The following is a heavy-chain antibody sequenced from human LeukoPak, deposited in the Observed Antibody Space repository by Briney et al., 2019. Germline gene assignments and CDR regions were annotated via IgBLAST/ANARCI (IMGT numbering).Heavy chain of an antibody. CDR3: TRVGATLDY. D-gene: IGHD1-26*01. Sequence: TGGSLRLSCTASGFTFGDYTMSWVRQAPGKGLEWVGFIRSKAYGATTEYAASVKGRFTISRDDSKSIAYLQMNSLKTEDTAMYYCTRVGATLDYWGQGTLVTVSS. V-gene: IGHV3-49*04. J-gene: IGHJ4*02. CDR2: IRSKAYGATT. CDR1: GFTFGDYT.